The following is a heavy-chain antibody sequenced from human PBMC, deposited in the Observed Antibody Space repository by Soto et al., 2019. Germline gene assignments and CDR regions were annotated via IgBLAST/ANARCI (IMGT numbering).Heavy chain of an antibody. J-gene: IGHJ4*02. CDR2: ISSSSAST. Sequence: EVQLLESGGGLVQPGGSLRLSCGAFGFTFSGQAMGWVRQPAGKGLEWVSLISSSSASTYYADSVEGRFTISRDNSKNTLYLQMNSLRAEDTAIYYCATQDLRGTTGTTWGQGTLVTVSS. CDR3: ATQDLRGTTGTT. D-gene: IGHD1-1*01. CDR1: GFTFSGQA. V-gene: IGHV3-23*01.